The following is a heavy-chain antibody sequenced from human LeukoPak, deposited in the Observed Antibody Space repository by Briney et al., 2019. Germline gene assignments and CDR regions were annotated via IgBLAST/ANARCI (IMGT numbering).Heavy chain of an antibody. V-gene: IGHV1-8*01. CDR3: ARGARTYYYDSSGYYRANWFDP. J-gene: IGHJ5*02. Sequence: ASVKVSCKASGYTFTSYDINWVRQATGQGLEWMGWMNPNSGNTGYAQKFQGRVTMTRNTSISTAYMELSSPRSEDTAVYYCARGARTYYYDSSGYYRANWFDPWGQGTLVTVSS. D-gene: IGHD3-22*01. CDR1: GYTFTSYD. CDR2: MNPNSGNT.